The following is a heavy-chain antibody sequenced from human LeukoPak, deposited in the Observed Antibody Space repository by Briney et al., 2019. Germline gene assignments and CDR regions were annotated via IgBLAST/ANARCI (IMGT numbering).Heavy chain of an antibody. CDR1: GITFGNFA. V-gene: IGHV3-23*01. CDR3: ASRATALGC. Sequence: GGSLRLSCEASGITFGNFALSWVRQAPGQGLEWVSTIIGGGTSKFYADSVKGRFTVSRDNSKNTLDLQMNSLRAEDTAVYYCASRATALGCWGQGTLVTVSS. J-gene: IGHJ4*02. D-gene: IGHD2-21*02. CDR2: IIGGGTSK.